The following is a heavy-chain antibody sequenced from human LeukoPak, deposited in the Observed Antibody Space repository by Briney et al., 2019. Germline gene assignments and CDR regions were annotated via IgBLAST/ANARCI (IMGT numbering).Heavy chain of an antibody. CDR2: ISSSSSYI. J-gene: IGHJ4*02. Sequence: PGGSLRLSCAASGFTFSSYSMNWVRQAPGKGLEWVSSISSSSSYIYYADSVKGRFTISRDNAKNSFYLQMNSLRGEDTAVYFCARERYCGGGVCYSIFESWGQGTLVTVSS. CDR3: ARERYCGGGVCYSIFES. D-gene: IGHD2-21*02. CDR1: GFTFSSYS. V-gene: IGHV3-21*06.